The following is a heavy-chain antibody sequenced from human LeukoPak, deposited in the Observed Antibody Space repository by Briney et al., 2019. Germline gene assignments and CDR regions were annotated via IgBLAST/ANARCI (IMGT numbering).Heavy chain of an antibody. CDR1: GNSFGDYY. Sequence: SETLSLTCTVSGNSFGDYYWSWIRQPAGKGLEWIRRIYTSGSTTYNPSLKSRVTISVDTSKNQFSLKLTSVTAADTAVYYCARQTGSGLFILPGGQGTLVTVSS. CDR2: IYTSGST. J-gene: IGHJ4*02. CDR3: ARQTGSGLFILP. D-gene: IGHD3/OR15-3a*01. V-gene: IGHV4-4*07.